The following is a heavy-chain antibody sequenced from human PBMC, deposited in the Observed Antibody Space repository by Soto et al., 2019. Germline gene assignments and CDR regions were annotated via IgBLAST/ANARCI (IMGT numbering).Heavy chain of an antibody. V-gene: IGHV1-46*01. J-gene: IGHJ6*04. Sequence: ASVKVSCKASGYSFTSYYIHWVRQAPGQGLEWMGIINPSGGSASYARKFQGRVALTRDTSTSTVYMEVSSLSSEDTAVYYCARYPNFSLTFHHKCMHVRGKGTTVTGSS. CDR3: ARYPNFSLTFHHKCMHV. CDR1: GYSFTSYY. CDR2: INPSGGSA.